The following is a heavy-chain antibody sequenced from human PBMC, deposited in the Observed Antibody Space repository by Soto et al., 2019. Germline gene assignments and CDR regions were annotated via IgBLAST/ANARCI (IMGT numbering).Heavy chain of an antibody. V-gene: IGHV4-59*06. CDR1: GGSIRTYY. CDR3: ARVYDSSGYISYAFDI. CDR2: IYYSGST. Sequence: SETQSLTCTVSGGSIRTYYWSWIRQPPGKGLEWIGYIYYSGSTYYNPSLKSRVTISVDTSKNQFSLKLSSVTAADTAVYYCARVYDSSGYISYAFDIWGQGTMVTVSS. J-gene: IGHJ3*02. D-gene: IGHD3-22*01.